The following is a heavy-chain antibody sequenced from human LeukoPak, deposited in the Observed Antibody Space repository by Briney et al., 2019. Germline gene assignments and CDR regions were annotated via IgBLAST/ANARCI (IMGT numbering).Heavy chain of an antibody. V-gene: IGHV4-39*07. J-gene: IGHJ5*02. CDR1: GGSISSSSYY. D-gene: IGHD3-16*02. Sequence: SETLSLTCTVSGGSISSSSYYWGWIRQPPGKGLEWIGSIYYSGSTYYNPSLKSRVTISVDTSKNQFSLKLSSVTTADTAVYYCARAPLSIKYDYVWGSYLTWGQGTLVTVSS. CDR3: ARAPLSIKYDYVWGSYLT. CDR2: IYYSGST.